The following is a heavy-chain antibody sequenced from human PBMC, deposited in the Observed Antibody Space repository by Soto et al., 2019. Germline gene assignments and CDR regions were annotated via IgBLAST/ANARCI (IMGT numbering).Heavy chain of an antibody. CDR1: GALFRNSA. D-gene: IGHD2-2*01. J-gene: IGHJ6*02. CDR2: ILPLFRRT. Sequence: QVQLVQSGAEVKRPGSSVKVSCKASGALFRNSAFTWVRQAPGQGLEWMGGILPLFRRTNVAQKFQGRLTLTADESTTNVAMELSSLTSEDTSVYYGARARLAEVDPRIYFFYGLDVWGQGTTVTVTS. V-gene: IGHV1-69*01. CDR3: ARARLAEVDPRIYFFYGLDV.